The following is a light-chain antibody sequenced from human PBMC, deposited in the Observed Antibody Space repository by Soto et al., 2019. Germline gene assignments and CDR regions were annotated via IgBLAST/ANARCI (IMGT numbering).Light chain of an antibody. CDR3: HQRSNWPPDT. V-gene: IGKV3-11*01. J-gene: IGKJ5*01. CDR2: AAS. CDR1: QSVTSN. Sequence: EIVLTQSPDTLAVSTGEVATLSCWASQSVTSNLAWYQQKRGQAPRLLIYAASTRATGVPARFSGSGSGTDFTLTISSLEPEDFAVYYCHQRSNWPPDTFGQGTRLEIK.